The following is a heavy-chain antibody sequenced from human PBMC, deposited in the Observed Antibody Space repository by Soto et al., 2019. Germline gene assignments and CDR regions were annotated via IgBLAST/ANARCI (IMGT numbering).Heavy chain of an antibody. J-gene: IGHJ6*02. Sequence: SWGSLRLSCAASGFSFSKYARNWVRQAPGKGLECVSGISSSGGSTAYGDSVKGRFTISRDNSKNTLYLQMNSLRADDAAVYFCAKGHDFWTTYSYYYGMYVWGQGTTVTVSS. CDR3: AKGHDFWTTYSYYYGMYV. CDR1: GFSFSKYA. CDR2: ISSSGGST. D-gene: IGHD3-3*01. V-gene: IGHV3-23*01.